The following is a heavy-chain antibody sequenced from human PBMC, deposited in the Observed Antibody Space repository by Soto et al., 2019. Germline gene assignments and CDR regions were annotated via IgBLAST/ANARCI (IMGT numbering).Heavy chain of an antibody. J-gene: IGHJ4*02. CDR2: ITARGSIT. D-gene: IGHD4-4*01. V-gene: IGHV3-48*03. Sequence: WGSLLLACVFSVFTFSTYEMNWVRQAPGKGLEWVSYITARGSITYYAASVKGRFTTSRDNAKDSVYLEIDSLRPEDTAMYYCARGRCSYSNCQLDYWGQGALVTVSS. CDR3: ARGRCSYSNCQLDY. CDR1: VFTFSTYE.